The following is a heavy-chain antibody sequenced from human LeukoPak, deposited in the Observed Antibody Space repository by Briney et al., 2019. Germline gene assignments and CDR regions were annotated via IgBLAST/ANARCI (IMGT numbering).Heavy chain of an antibody. CDR2: IYPGDSVT. V-gene: IGHV5-51*01. J-gene: IGHJ4*02. Sequence: GESLKISCLGSGYSFTSYWIAWVRQMPGKGLEWMGIIYPGDSVTRYSPSFQGQVTISADKSISTAYLQWSSLKAPDTAMYYCARRYCSGTSCYYFDYWGQGTLVTVSS. CDR1: GYSFTSYW. CDR3: ARRYCSGTSCYYFDY. D-gene: IGHD2-2*01.